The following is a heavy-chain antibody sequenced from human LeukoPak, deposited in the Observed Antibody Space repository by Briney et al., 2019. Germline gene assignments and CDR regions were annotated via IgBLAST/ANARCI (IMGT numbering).Heavy chain of an antibody. J-gene: IGHJ4*02. V-gene: IGHV3-48*02. CDR3: ARSGNYDC. Sequence: PGGSLRLSCAASGLTFSNSEMNWVRQAPGKGLEWVSYISSTSSTIYYADSVKGRFTISRDNAKNSLYLQMSSLRDEDTAVYYCARSGNYDCWGQGTLVTVSS. D-gene: IGHD1-1*01. CDR1: GLTFSNSE. CDR2: ISSTSSTI.